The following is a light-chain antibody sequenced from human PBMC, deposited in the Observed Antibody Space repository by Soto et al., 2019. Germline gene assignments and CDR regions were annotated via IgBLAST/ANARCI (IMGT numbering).Light chain of an antibody. V-gene: IGLV2-23*01. CDR2: EGN. Sequence: QSALTQPASVSGSPGQTITISCTGTSGDIGTYYLVSWYQQHPGRAPKLIIFEGNKRPSGVSNRFSACKSGNTASLAISGLQAEDEADYHCCSYAGRSTVICGGGTKLTVL. J-gene: IGLJ2*01. CDR3: CSYAGRSTVI. CDR1: SGDIGTYYL.